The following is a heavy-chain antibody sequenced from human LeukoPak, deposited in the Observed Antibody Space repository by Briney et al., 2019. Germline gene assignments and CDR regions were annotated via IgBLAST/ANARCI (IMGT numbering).Heavy chain of an antibody. D-gene: IGHD2-15*01. Sequence: GGSLRLSCAASGFTFSSYGMHWVRQAPGKGLEWVAFIRYDGSNKYYADSVKGRFTISRDNSKNALYLQMNSLRAEDTAMYYCAKDLALILATHLSDWGQGTLVTVSS. CDR3: AKDLALILATHLSD. CDR1: GFTFSSYG. J-gene: IGHJ4*02. CDR2: IRYDGSNK. V-gene: IGHV3-30*02.